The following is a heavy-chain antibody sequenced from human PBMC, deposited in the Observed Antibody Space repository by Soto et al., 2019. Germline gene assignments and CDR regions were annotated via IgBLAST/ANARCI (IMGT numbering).Heavy chain of an antibody. J-gene: IGHJ4*01. Sequence: GGPVKVSCKASGYTFNTYAITWVRQAPGRGLEWMGWISGYNGNTNYAQTLQGRGTMTTDTSTSTAYLELRSLRSDDTAVYYCARTVEYDSIPYYYADFWGQGTLVTVSS. CDR3: ARTVEYDSIPYYYADF. V-gene: IGHV1-18*01. CDR2: ISGYNGNT. D-gene: IGHD2-21*01. CDR1: GYTFNTYA.